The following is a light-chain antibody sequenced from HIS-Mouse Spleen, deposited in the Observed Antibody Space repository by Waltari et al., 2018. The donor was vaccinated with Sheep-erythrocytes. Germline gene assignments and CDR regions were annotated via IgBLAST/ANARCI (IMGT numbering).Light chain of an antibody. CDR3: QQLNSYLAWT. Sequence: DIQLTQSPSFLPASVGDRVTITRRASQGISSDLALYQQKPGNAPKLLIYAASTLQSGVPSRFSGSGSGTEFTLTISSLQPEDFATYYCQQLNSYLAWTFGQGTKVEIE. CDR1: QGISSD. CDR2: AAS. J-gene: IGKJ1*01. V-gene: IGKV1-9*01.